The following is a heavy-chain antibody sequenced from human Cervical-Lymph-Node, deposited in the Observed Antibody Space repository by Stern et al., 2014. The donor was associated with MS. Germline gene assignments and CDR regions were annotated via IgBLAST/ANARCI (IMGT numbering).Heavy chain of an antibody. CDR3: ARDRVTGWFDP. Sequence: QLVQSGAEVKKPGSSVRVSCKASGGTLSSYAISWVRQAPGQGLEWMGGLLPMFGTANYAQKFQGRVTITADKSTNTAHMHLISLTSDDTAVYYCARDRVTGWFDPWGQGTLVTVSS. J-gene: IGHJ5*02. D-gene: IGHD3-10*01. CDR2: LLPMFGTA. CDR1: GGTLSSYA. V-gene: IGHV1-69*06.